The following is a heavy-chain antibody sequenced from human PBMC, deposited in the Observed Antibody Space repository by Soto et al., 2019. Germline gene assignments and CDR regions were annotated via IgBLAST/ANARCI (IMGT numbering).Heavy chain of an antibody. D-gene: IGHD2-15*01. V-gene: IGHV4-39*01. Sequence: QLQLQESGPGLVKPSETLSLTCTVSGGSISSSSYYWGWIRQPPGKGLEWIGSIYYSGSTYYNPSLESRVTIAVDTSKNQFSLKLSSVTAADTAVYYCAGVDPFNWFDPWGQGTLGTVSS. J-gene: IGHJ5*02. CDR2: IYYSGST. CDR3: AGVDPFNWFDP. CDR1: GGSISSSSYY.